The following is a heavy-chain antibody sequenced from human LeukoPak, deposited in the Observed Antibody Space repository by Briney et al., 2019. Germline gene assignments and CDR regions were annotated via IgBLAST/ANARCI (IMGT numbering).Heavy chain of an antibody. CDR2: ISSSGGNT. CDR1: GFTFSSYS. V-gene: IGHV3-23*01. Sequence: GGSLRLSCAASGFTFSSYSMSWVRQAPGKGLEWVSSISSSGGNTYYADSVKGRFTISRDNSNNTLYLQMNNLRAEDTAVYYCAMDSAWLPLKFDYWGPGTLVAVST. D-gene: IGHD5-24*01. CDR3: AMDSAWLPLKFDY. J-gene: IGHJ4*02.